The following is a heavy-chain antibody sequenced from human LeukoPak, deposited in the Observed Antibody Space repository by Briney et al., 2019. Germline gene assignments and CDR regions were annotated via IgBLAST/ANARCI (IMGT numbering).Heavy chain of an antibody. V-gene: IGHV3-30*15. Sequence: GASLRLSCAASGFTFSSYAMYWVRQAPGKGLEWVALISKDGSNEDHADSVKGRFTISRDNSRTTLYLQMSSLRPEDTAVYYCAREAYYGSGRSRQPSPVWGQGTLVTVSS. CDR1: GFTFSSYA. CDR2: ISKDGSNE. D-gene: IGHD3-10*01. J-gene: IGHJ4*02. CDR3: AREAYYGSGRSRQPSPV.